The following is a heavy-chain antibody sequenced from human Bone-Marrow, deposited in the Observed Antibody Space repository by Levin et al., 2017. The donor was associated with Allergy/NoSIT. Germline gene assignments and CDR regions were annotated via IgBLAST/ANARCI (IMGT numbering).Heavy chain of an antibody. J-gene: IGHJ4*02. CDR1: GFTVSRNY. D-gene: IGHD6-13*01. CDR3: ARDGVGTAAGTP. CDR2: IYSGGDT. Sequence: LSLTCAASGFTVSRNYMSWVRQAPGKGLEWVSLIYSGGDTQYADSVQGRFTISRDNSKNTLYLQMNSLRADDTAVYYCARDGVGTAAGTPWGQGTLVTVSS. V-gene: IGHV3-66*01.